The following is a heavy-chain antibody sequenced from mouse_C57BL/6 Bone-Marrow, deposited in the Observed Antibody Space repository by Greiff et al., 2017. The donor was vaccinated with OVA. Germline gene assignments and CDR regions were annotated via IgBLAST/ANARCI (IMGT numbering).Heavy chain of an antibody. D-gene: IGHD1-1*01. J-gene: IGHJ1*03. CDR2: IWTGGGT. CDR3: ARDRGSSYWYFDV. CDR1: GFSLTSYA. Sequence: VQGVESGPGLVAPSQSLSITCTVSGFSLTSYAISWVHQPPGKGLEWLGVIWTGGGTSYNSALNSRLSISKDNSKNQVFLNMNSLQTDDTARDDCARDRGSSYWYFDVWGTGTTVTVSS. V-gene: IGHV2-9-1*01.